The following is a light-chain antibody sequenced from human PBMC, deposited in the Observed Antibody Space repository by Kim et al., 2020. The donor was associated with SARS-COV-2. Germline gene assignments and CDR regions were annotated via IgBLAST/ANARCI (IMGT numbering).Light chain of an antibody. CDR1: NIGSKR. V-gene: IGLV3-21*04. J-gene: IGLJ3*02. CDR3: QVWDSSSDHWV. Sequence: PGKTTRISCGGNNIGSKRVHWYQQKPGQAPVLVIYYDSDRPSGIPERFSGSNSGNTATLTISRVEAGDEADYYCQVWDSSSDHWVFGGGTQLTVL. CDR2: YDS.